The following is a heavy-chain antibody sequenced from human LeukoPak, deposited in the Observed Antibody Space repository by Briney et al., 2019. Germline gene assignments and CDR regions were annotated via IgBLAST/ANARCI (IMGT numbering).Heavy chain of an antibody. V-gene: IGHV3-48*01. CDR1: GFSFSYYN. CDR3: AKVNWCSATCADA. CDR2: ISSSSSTI. Sequence: GGSLRLSCEVSGFSFSYYNMNWVRQAPGKGLEWISYISSSSSTIYYADSVKGRFTISRGYSKNTLSLQMNSLRAEDTAVYYCAKVNWCSATCADAWGQGTLVTVSS. J-gene: IGHJ4*02. D-gene: IGHD2-2*01.